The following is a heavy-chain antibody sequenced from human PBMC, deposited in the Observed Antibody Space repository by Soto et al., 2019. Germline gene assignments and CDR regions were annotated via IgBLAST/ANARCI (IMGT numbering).Heavy chain of an antibody. Sequence: EVKLLESGGGLAQPGGSLRLSCVGSGFTFDSYAISWVRQAPGERLQWIAAISGSADGTDYAHSVRGRFTISRDNAKKTVHLEMDSLRVEATAVYFCAKDTVGGYSFWSGYYSDGLDVWGQGTLFTVS. J-gene: IGHJ3*01. CDR2: ISGSADGT. CDR3: AKDTVGGYSFWSGYYSDGLDV. V-gene: IGHV3-23*01. CDR1: GFTFDSYA. D-gene: IGHD3-3*01.